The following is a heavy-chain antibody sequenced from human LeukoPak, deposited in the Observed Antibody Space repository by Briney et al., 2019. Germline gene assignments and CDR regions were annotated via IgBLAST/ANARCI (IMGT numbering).Heavy chain of an antibody. J-gene: IGHJ5*02. CDR1: GGSISSPNW. V-gene: IGHV4-39*07. CDR2: IYYSGST. CDR3: ARVQSRLSWFDP. Sequence: SETLSLTCNVSGGSISSPNWWLWVRQPPGKGLEWIGSIYYSGSTYYNPSLKSRVTISVDTSKNQFSLKLSSVTAADTAVYYCARVQSRLSWFDPWGQGTLVTVSS.